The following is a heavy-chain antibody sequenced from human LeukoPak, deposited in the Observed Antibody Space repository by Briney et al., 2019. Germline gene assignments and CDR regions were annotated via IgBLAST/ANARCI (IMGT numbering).Heavy chain of an antibody. J-gene: IGHJ4*02. V-gene: IGHV3-11*04. CDR1: GFTFSDYY. CDR2: ISSSGNST. D-gene: IGHD6-13*01. CDR3: ARDGGSSWYFDY. Sequence: GGSLRLSCAASGFTFSDYYMSWLRQAPGKGLEWVSYISSSGNSTYYSDSVRGRFTISRDNAKNSLHLQMNSLRAEDTAVYYCARDGGSSWYFDYWGQGTLATVSS.